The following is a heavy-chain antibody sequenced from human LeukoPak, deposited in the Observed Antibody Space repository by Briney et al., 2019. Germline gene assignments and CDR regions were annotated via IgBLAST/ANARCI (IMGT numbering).Heavy chain of an antibody. CDR1: GFTFSSYD. J-gene: IGHJ5*02. V-gene: IGHV3-13*01. CDR3: ARDRSRGWFDP. D-gene: IGHD3-10*01. Sequence: RGSLRLSCAASGFTFSSYDMHWVRQATGKGLEWVSAIGTAGDTYYPGSVKGRFTISRENAKNSLYLQMNSLRAEDTAVYYCARDRSRGWFDPWGQGTLVTVSS. CDR2: IGTAGDT.